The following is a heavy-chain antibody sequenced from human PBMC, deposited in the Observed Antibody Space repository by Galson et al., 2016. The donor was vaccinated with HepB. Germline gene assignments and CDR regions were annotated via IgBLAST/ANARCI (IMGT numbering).Heavy chain of an antibody. CDR3: ARGREYSSLFYFDY. J-gene: IGHJ4*02. Sequence: LSCAASGFTFSNYWMSWVRQAPGKGLEWVANIMLDGSEVYYVDSVKGRFTISRDNARNFLYLQMNSLGAEDTAVYYCARGREYSSLFYFDYWGQGTLVTVSS. D-gene: IGHD6-6*01. V-gene: IGHV3-7*01. CDR1: GFTFSNYW. CDR2: IMLDGSEV.